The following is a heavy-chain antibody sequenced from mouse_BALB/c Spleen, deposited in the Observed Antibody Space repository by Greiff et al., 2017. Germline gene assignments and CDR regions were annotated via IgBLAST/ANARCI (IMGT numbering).Heavy chain of an antibody. CDR1: GFTFSSYA. Sequence: DVHLEESGGGLVKPGGSLKLSCAASGFTFSSYAMSWVRQSPEKRLEWVAEISSGGSYTYYPDTVTGRFTISRDNAKNTLYLEMSSLRSEDTAMYYCARSMITTRYYAMDYWGQGTSVTVSS. D-gene: IGHD2-4*01. J-gene: IGHJ4*01. CDR3: ARSMITTRYYAMDY. CDR2: ISSGGSYT. V-gene: IGHV5-9-4*01.